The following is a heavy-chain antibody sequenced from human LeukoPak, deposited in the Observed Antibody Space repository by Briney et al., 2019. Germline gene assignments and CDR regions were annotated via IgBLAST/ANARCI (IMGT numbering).Heavy chain of an antibody. CDR2: ISSSSSYI. Sequence: GGSLRLSCAASGFTFSSYSMNWVRQAPGKGLEWVSSISSSSSYIYYADSVKGRFTISRDNAKNSPYLQMNSLRAEDTAVYYCARDYIPQRGLVTTKDPEAWGPGTLGTVPS. D-gene: IGHD4-17*01. CDR3: ARDYIPQRGLVTTKDPEA. V-gene: IGHV3-21*01. CDR1: GFTFSSYS. J-gene: IGHJ5*01.